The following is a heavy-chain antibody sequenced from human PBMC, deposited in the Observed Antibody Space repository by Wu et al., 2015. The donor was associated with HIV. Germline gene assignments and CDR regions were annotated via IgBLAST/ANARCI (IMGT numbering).Heavy chain of an antibody. V-gene: IGHV1-2*02. CDR1: GYTFTGYY. Sequence: QVQLVQSGAEVEKPGASVKVSCKASGYTFTGYYIHWVRQAPGQGLEWMGWINPNTGGTNYAQKFQGRVTMTRDTSISTAYMELSRLRSDDMAVYYCAREVRYSAYDWQAGGMGWFDPWGQGTLVTVSS. CDR3: AREVRYSAYDWQAGGMGWFDP. D-gene: IGHD5-12*01. CDR2: INPNTGGT. J-gene: IGHJ5*02.